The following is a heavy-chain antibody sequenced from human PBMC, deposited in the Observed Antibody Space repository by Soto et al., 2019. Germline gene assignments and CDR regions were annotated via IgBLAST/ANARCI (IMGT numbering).Heavy chain of an antibody. J-gene: IGHJ3*01. CDR1: GFFISSGNY. D-gene: IGHD2-15*01. CDR2: IFHGGNT. CDR3: ARARWYDDFDV. V-gene: IGHV4-38-2*01. Sequence: SETLSLTCAVSGFFISSGNYWGWIRKPPGKGLEWIGSIFHGGNTYYNPSLKSRVTISVDMSKNQFSLKLNSVTAADTAVYYCARARWYDDFDVWGQGTVVTVSS.